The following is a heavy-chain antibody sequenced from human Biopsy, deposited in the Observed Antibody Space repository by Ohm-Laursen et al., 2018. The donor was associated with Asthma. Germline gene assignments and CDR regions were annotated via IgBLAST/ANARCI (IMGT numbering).Heavy chain of an antibody. CDR1: GGTFSNFA. CDR3: ARCQVGYSSGWSLLLKKIYYSGMDV. D-gene: IGHD6-19*01. Sequence: SVKVSCNAPGGTFSNFAISWVRQAPGQGLEWLGGIMTVFGTTNYAQKLQGRVTITADESTSTAYMEVTSLRSEDTAIYYCARCQVGYSSGWSLLLKKIYYSGMDVWGQGTAVTVSS. J-gene: IGHJ6*02. CDR2: IMTVFGTT. V-gene: IGHV1-69*13.